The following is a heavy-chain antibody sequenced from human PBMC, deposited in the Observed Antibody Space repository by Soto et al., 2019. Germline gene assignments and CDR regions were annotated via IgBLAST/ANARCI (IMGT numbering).Heavy chain of an antibody. J-gene: IGHJ4*02. V-gene: IGHV2-5*02. CDR1: GFSLDTSRVG. CDR3: ARRRIYNGYDS. Sequence: QITLKESGPTLVKPTQTLTLTCTFSGFSLDTSRVGVGWIRQAPGEALEWLGVIYWDDDQRYSPALRNRLTITKDTSKNQVVLTMTNMNPVDAGTYYCARRRIYNGYDSWGQGTLVTVSS. D-gene: IGHD5-12*01. CDR2: IYWDDDQ.